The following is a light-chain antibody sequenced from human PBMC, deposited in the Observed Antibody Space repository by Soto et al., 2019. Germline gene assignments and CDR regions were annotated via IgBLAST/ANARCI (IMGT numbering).Light chain of an antibody. Sequence: EIVLTQSPGTLSLSPGERATLSCRASQSVSYNYLAWYQQKPGQPPRLIIYRTSFRALGIPDRFSGSGSGTDFTLTISRLDPEDFAVYSCQQYSGPPFTFGQGTKVEIK. V-gene: IGKV3-20*01. J-gene: IGKJ2*01. CDR1: QSVSYNY. CDR3: QQYSGPPFT. CDR2: RTS.